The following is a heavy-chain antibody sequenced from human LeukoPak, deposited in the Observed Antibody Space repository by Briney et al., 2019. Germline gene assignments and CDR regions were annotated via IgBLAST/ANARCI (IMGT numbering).Heavy chain of an antibody. CDR2: ISSSGGTI. D-gene: IGHD3-22*01. CDR3: ARDGSYYDSDYDAFDI. V-gene: IGHV3-48*03. CDR1: GFTYCCYT. Sequence: GGSLTLSGAASGFTYCCYTMMWVRPGPGKGRKWVLYISSSGGTIYYADSVTGRFTISRDNAKNSLYLQMNSLRAEDTAVYYCARDGSYYDSDYDAFDIWGQGTMVTVSS. J-gene: IGHJ3*02.